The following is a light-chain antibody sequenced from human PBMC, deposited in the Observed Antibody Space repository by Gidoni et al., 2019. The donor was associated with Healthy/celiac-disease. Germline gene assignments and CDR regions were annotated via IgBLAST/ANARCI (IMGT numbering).Light chain of an antibody. CDR3: QQYNSYSPS. Sequence: DIQMTQSHYTLSASVGDRVTLTCRASQSISSWLAWYQQKPGKAPKLLIYKASSLESGVPSRFSGSGSGTEFTLTISSLQPDDFATYYCQQYNSYSPSFGQGTKVEIK. J-gene: IGKJ1*01. CDR1: QSISSW. V-gene: IGKV1-5*03. CDR2: KAS.